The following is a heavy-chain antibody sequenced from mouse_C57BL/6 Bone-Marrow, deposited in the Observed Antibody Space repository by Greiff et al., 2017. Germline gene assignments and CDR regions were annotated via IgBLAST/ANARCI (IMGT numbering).Heavy chain of an antibody. CDR1: GFSLSTFGMG. D-gene: IGHD1-1*01. J-gene: IGHJ1*03. V-gene: IGHV8-8*01. Sequence: QVTLKVSGPGILQPSQTLSLTCSFSGFSLSTFGMGVGWIRQPSGKGLEWLAHIWWDDDKYYNPALKSRLTISKDTSNNQVILKIANVDTADTATYYCARIDPLDYSGSRNWYFDVWGTGTTVTVSS. CDR3: ARIDPLDYSGSRNWYFDV. CDR2: IWWDDDK.